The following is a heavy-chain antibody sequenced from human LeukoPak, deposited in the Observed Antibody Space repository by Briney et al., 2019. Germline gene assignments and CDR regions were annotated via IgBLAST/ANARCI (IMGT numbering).Heavy chain of an antibody. D-gene: IGHD6-6*01. V-gene: IGHV3-23*01. CDR1: GFTFSTYA. J-gene: IGHJ5*02. CDR3: AKVGSIAAWMAWFDP. Sequence: GGSLRLSCAASGFTFSTYAMTWVRQAPGKGLEWVSAISAGGGNTYDADSVKGRFTISRDNAKNSLYLQMNSLRAEDTALYYCAKVGSIAAWMAWFDPWGQGTLVTVSS. CDR2: ISAGGGNT.